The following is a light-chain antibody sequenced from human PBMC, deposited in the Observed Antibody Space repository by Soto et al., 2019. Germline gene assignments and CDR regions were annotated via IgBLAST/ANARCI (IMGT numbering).Light chain of an antibody. CDR3: SSYTSSSTLI. CDR1: SSDVGGYNY. Sequence: QSALTQPASVSGSPGQSITISCTGTSSDVGGYNYVSWYQHHPGKAPKLMIYEVSNRPSGVSNRFSGSKSGFTASLTISGLQAEDEADYYCSSYTSSSTLIFGGGTKVTVL. CDR2: EVS. V-gene: IGLV2-14*01. J-gene: IGLJ2*01.